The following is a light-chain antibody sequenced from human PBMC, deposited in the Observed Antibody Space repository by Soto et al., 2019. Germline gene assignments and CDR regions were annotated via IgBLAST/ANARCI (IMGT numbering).Light chain of an antibody. CDR1: QSVSSY. J-gene: IGKJ4*01. CDR2: DAS. Sequence: EIVLTQSPGTLSLSPWERATLSCRASQSVSSYLAWYQQKPGQAPRLLIYDASIRATGIPARFSGSGSGTDSTLTISSLEPEDFAVYYCQQGSNWPPGLTFGGGTKVDIK. CDR3: QQGSNWPPGLT. V-gene: IGKV3-11*01.